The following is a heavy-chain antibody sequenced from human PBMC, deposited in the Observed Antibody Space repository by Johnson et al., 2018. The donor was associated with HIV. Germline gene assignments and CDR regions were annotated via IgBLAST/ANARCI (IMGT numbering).Heavy chain of an antibody. D-gene: IGHD6-19*01. J-gene: IGHJ3*02. CDR1: GFTFSSFA. CDR3: AKEVGWLGDAFDI. Sequence: VQLVESGGGLLQPGGSLRLSCAASGFTFSSFAMSWVRQAPGKGLEWVSGISGRGGSTFYADSVRGRFTISRDTSKNTMYLQMNSLRAEDTAVYYCAKEVGWLGDAFDIWGQGTMVTVSS. CDR2: ISGRGGST. V-gene: IGHV3-23*04.